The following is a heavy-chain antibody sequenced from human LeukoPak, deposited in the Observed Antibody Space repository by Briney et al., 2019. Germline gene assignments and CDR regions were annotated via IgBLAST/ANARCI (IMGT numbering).Heavy chain of an antibody. CDR2: ISGSGGST. Sequence: GGSLRLSCAASGFTFSNAWMSWVRQAPGKGPEWVSAISGSGGSTYYADSVKGRFTISRDNSKNTLYLQMNSLRAEDTAVHYCAKDYFSGASCYLDYWGRGTLVTVSS. CDR3: AKDYFSGASCYLDY. D-gene: IGHD2-2*01. V-gene: IGHV3-23*01. CDR1: GFTFSNAW. J-gene: IGHJ4*02.